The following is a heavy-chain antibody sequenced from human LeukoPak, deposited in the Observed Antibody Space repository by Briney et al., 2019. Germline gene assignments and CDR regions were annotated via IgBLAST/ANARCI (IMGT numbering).Heavy chain of an antibody. D-gene: IGHD3-10*01. CDR1: GGSISSGSYY. V-gene: IGHV4-61*02. Sequence: SQTLSLTCSVSGGSISSGSYYWSWIRQPAGKGLEWIGRIYTSGSTNYNPSLKSRVTISVDTSKNQFSLKLSSVTAADMAVYYCARDTWFGAGRTFDYWGQGTLVAVSS. J-gene: IGHJ4*02. CDR3: ARDTWFGAGRTFDY. CDR2: IYTSGST.